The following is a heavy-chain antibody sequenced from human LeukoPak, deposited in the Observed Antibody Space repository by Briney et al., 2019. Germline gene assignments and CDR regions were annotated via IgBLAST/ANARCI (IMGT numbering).Heavy chain of an antibody. D-gene: IGHD3-10*01. V-gene: IGHV3-30*18. CDR2: ISYDGSNK. CDR1: GFTFSSYG. J-gene: IGHJ4*02. Sequence: PGRSLRLSCAASGFTFSSYGMHWVRQAPGKGLEWVAVISYDGSNKYYADSVKGRFTISRDNSKNTLYLQMNSLRAEDMAVYYCAKSHSGSYYNSFDYWGQGTLVTVSS. CDR3: AKSHSGSYYNSFDY.